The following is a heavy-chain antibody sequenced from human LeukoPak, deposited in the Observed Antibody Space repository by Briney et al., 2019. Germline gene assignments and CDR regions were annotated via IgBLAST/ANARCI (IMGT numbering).Heavy chain of an antibody. CDR2: IYPGDSDT. Sequence: KPGESLKISCKGSGYIFTSYWIGWVRQMPGKGLEWMGIIYPGDSDTRYSPSFQGQVTISADKSISTAYLQWSSLKASDTAMYYCARFSSVVAAPYYFDYWGQGTLVTVSS. V-gene: IGHV5-51*03. CDR1: GYIFTSYW. CDR3: ARFSSVVAAPYYFDY. D-gene: IGHD2-15*01. J-gene: IGHJ4*02.